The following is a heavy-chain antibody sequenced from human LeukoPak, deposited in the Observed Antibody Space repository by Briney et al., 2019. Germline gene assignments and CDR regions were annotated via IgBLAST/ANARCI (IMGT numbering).Heavy chain of an antibody. CDR3: ARDGHDSSGYYYPNWFDP. V-gene: IGHV4-34*01. D-gene: IGHD3-22*01. J-gene: IGHJ5*02. CDR1: GGSFSGYY. CDR2: IDHSGST. Sequence: SETLSLTCGVSGGSFSGYYWAWIRQPPGKGLEWIGQIDHSGSTNYNPSLKSRVTISVDTSKNQFSLKLSSVTAADTAVYYCARDGHDSSGYYYPNWFDPWGQGTLVTVSS.